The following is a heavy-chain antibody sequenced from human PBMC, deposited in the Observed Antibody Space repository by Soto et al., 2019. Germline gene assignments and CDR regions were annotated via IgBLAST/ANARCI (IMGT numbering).Heavy chain of an antibody. J-gene: IGHJ5*02. CDR1: GFSLSTSAVG. D-gene: IGHD5-12*01. V-gene: IGHV2-5*02. Sequence: QITLKESGPTLVKPTQTLTLSCTFSGFSLSTSAVGVAWIRQPPGKALEWLALLYWDDDNHYSPSLKSRLTVTKDTSKNHVMFTMTNMGPEDTATYYCAHTAGWLPATWGQGIQVTVSS. CDR3: AHTAGWLPAT. CDR2: LYWDDDN.